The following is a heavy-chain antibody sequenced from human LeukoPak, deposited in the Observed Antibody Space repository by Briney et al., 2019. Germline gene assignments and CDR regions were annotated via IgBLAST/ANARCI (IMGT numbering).Heavy chain of an antibody. J-gene: IGHJ3*02. CDR2: IYSGGST. Sequence: PGGSLRLSCAASGFTVSSNYMSWVRQAPGKGLEWVSVIYSGGSTYYADSVKGRFTISRDNSKNTLYLQMNSLRAEDTAVYYCARVLFGFGELLFPGWGAFDIWGQGTMVTVSS. CDR1: GFTVSSNY. D-gene: IGHD3-10*01. CDR3: ARVLFGFGELLFPGWGAFDI. V-gene: IGHV3-53*01.